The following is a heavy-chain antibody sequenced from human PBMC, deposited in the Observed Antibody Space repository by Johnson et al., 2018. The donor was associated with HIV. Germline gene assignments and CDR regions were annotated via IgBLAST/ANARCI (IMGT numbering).Heavy chain of an antibody. D-gene: IGHD4-17*01. CDR2: ISSSGDTT. J-gene: IGHJ3*02. CDR3: ARERRTDYDYDAFDI. Sequence: QVQLVESGGDLVKPGGSVRLSCAASGFIFSDYSMSWVRQAPGKGLEWVSYISSSGDTTYYTDSVKGRFTISRDTAENLLYLQMHSLRVEDTAVYYCARERRTDYDYDAFDIWGQGTVVTVSS. CDR1: GFIFSDYS. V-gene: IGHV3-11*04.